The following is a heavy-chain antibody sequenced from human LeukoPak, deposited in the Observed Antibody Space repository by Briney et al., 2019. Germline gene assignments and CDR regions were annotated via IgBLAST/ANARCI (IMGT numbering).Heavy chain of an antibody. J-gene: IGHJ4*02. Sequence: PSETLSLTCAVYGGSFSGYYWSWIRQPPGKGLEWIGEINHSGSTNYNPSLKSRVTISVDMSKSQFSLKLSSVTAADTAVYYCARGYCSGGSCSTFDYWGQGTLVTVSS. V-gene: IGHV4-34*01. CDR1: GGSFSGYY. CDR3: ARGYCSGGSCSTFDY. CDR2: INHSGST. D-gene: IGHD2-15*01.